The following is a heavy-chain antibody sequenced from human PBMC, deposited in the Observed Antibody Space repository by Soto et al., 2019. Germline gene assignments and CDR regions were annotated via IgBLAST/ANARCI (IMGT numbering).Heavy chain of an antibody. V-gene: IGHV3-23*01. CDR1: GYPFGDYA. Sequence: EVHLLESGGDLVQPGGTLILSCVASGYPFGDYAMRWVRQAPGKGLEWVSAIGPTEAHAPAYAASVKGRFTISRDNSRNTLYHQMTDLRAEDTGVYYCAKDAIPYNVRDDALELWGQGTRVTVSS. CDR3: AKDAIPYNVRDDALEL. J-gene: IGHJ3*01. CDR2: IGPTEAHAP. D-gene: IGHD2-2*02.